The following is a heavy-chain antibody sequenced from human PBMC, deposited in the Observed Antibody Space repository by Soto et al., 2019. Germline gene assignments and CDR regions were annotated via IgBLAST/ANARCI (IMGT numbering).Heavy chain of an antibody. CDR1: GGSISSYY. D-gene: IGHD4-4*01. CDR3: ASVTGDGYSSFNY. CDR2: IYYSGST. J-gene: IGHJ4*02. V-gene: IGHV4-59*01. Sequence: PSETLSLTCTVSGGSISSYYWSWIRQPPGKGLEWIGYIYYSGSTNYNPSLKSRVTISVDTSKNQFSLKVSSVTAADTAVYYCASVTGDGYSSFNYWGQGTLVTVSS.